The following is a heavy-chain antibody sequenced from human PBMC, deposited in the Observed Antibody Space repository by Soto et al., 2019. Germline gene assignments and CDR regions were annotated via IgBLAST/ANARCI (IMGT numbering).Heavy chain of an antibody. J-gene: IGHJ4*02. CDR3: ARASIFGVARSFY. Sequence: KFQGRVTITRDTSASTAYMELSSLRSEDTAVYYCARASIFGVARSFYWGQGTLVTVSS. D-gene: IGHD3-3*01. V-gene: IGHV1-3*01.